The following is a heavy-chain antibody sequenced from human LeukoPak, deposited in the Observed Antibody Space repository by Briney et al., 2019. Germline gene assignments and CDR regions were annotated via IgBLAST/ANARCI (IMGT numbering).Heavy chain of an antibody. V-gene: IGHV3-23*01. CDR1: GFTFSSYG. Sequence: GGSLRLSCAASGFTFSSYGMSWVRQAPGKGLEWVSAISGSGGSTYYADSVKGRFTISRDNSKNTLYLQMNSLRAEDTAVYYCAKGTYYYDSSGYYYVIPHFDYWGQGTLVTVSS. CDR3: AKGTYYYDSSGYYYVIPHFDY. CDR2: ISGSGGST. D-gene: IGHD3-22*01. J-gene: IGHJ4*02.